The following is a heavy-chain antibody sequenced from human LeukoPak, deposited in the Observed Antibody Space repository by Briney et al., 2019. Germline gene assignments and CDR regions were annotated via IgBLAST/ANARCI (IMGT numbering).Heavy chain of an antibody. CDR3: AGGGGWVFDL. V-gene: IGHV3-48*01. J-gene: IGHJ4*02. Sequence: GGSLRLSCAASGFTFSRHSMNWVRQAPGKGLEWVSYISSSSSTIYYADSVQGRFTISRDNAKNSLYLQMNSLRAEDTAVYFCAGGGGWVFDLWGQGTLVTVSS. CDR1: GFTFSRHS. CDR2: ISSSSSTI. D-gene: IGHD6-19*01.